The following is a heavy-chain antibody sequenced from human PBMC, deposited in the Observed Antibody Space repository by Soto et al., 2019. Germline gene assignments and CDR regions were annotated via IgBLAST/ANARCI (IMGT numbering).Heavy chain of an antibody. J-gene: IGHJ3*02. D-gene: IGHD3-22*01. CDR3: ARVSTPDYYDSSGGNAFDI. CDR1: GGSISSYY. CDR2: IYYSGST. V-gene: IGHV4-59*01. Sequence: SETLSLTCTVSGGSISSYYWIWIRQPPGKGLEWIGYIYYSGSTNYNPSLKSRVTISVDTSKNQFSLKLSSVTAADTAVYYCARVSTPDYYDSSGGNAFDIWGQGTMVTVSS.